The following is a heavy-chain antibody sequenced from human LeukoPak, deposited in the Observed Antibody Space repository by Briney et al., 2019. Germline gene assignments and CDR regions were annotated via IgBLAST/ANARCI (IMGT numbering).Heavy chain of an antibody. CDR2: INPNSGGK. Sequence: SSVKVSCKASGYTFTGCYMLWVQQAPGQGLEWMGRINPNSGGKNYAMKFQGRVTKTRDTSISTAYMELSRLRSDDTAVYYCAVQYYDNGTFYSAPNFDDQGQVALVTASS. CDR3: AVQYYDNGTFYSAPNFDD. J-gene: IGHJ4*02. CDR1: GYTFTGCY. D-gene: IGHD3-9*01. V-gene: IGHV1-2*06.